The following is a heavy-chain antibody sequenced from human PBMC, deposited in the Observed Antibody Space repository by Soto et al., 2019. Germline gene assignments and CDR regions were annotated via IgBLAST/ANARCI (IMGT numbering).Heavy chain of an antibody. CDR1: GASVSAGSYY. Sequence: QVQLQESGPGLVKPSETLSLTCTVSGASVSAGSYYWSWIRQPPGKGLEYIGFIYYTGRTSYNPSPPRRVFLSVDTSKNQLSLNLTSLTAVDTPEYYCARVGNTETSFDPGGQETLVTVSS. J-gene: IGHJ5*02. CDR3: ARVGNTETSFDP. CDR2: IYYTGRT. D-gene: IGHD2-2*01. V-gene: IGHV4-61*01.